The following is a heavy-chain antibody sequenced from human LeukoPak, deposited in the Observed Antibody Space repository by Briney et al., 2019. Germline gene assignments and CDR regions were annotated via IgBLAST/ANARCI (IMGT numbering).Heavy chain of an antibody. CDR3: ARDFDVGYYDFWSGYYGHYYYMDV. V-gene: IGHV1-18*01. J-gene: IGHJ6*03. D-gene: IGHD3-3*01. Sequence: ASVKVSCKASGYTFTSYGISWVRQAPGQGLEWMGWISAYNGNTNYAQKLQGRVTMTTDTSTSTAYMELRSLRSDDTAVYYCARDFDVGYYDFWSGYYGHYYYMDVWGKGTTVIVSS. CDR1: GYTFTSYG. CDR2: ISAYNGNT.